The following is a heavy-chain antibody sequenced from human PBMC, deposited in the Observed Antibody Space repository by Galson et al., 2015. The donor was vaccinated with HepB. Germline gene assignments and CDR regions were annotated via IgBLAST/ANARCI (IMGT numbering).Heavy chain of an antibody. CDR2: INPNSGGT. CDR1: GGTFSSYA. CDR3: ARSIVVVPAAIWFDP. J-gene: IGHJ5*02. Sequence: SVKVSCKASGGTFSSYAISWVRQAPGQGLEWMGWINPNSGGTNYAQKFQGWVTMTRDTSISTAYMELSRLRSDDTAVYYCARSIVVVPAAIWFDPWGQGTLVTVSS. D-gene: IGHD2-2*01. V-gene: IGHV1-2*04.